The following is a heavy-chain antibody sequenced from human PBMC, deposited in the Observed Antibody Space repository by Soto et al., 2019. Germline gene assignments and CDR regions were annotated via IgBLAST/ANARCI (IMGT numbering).Heavy chain of an antibody. J-gene: IGHJ4*02. Sequence: QITLKESGPALVKPTQTLTLTCTFSGFSLSTSGVGVGWIRQPPGEALEWLALIYWDDYKHFSPSLESRLTSTKDPSKNQVVLNMTHMDPVDTATYFCVHKGGGDRILDYWGQGTLVTVSS. V-gene: IGHV2-5*02. CDR2: IYWDDYK. D-gene: IGHD3-16*01. CDR3: VHKGGGDRILDY. CDR1: GFSLSTSGVG.